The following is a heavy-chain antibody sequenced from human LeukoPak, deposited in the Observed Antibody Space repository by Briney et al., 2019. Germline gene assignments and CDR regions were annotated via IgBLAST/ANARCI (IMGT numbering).Heavy chain of an antibody. D-gene: IGHD3-16*02. CDR3: AREIYDYVWGSYRSPRFDP. CDR1: GGSISSYY. CDR2: IYYSGST. V-gene: IGHV4-59*01. J-gene: IGHJ5*02. Sequence: SETLSPTCTVSGGSISSYYWSWIRQPPGKGLGWVGYIYYSGSTNYNPSLKSRVTISVDTSKNQFSLKLSSVTAADTAVYYCAREIYDYVWGSYRSPRFDPWGQGTLVTVSS.